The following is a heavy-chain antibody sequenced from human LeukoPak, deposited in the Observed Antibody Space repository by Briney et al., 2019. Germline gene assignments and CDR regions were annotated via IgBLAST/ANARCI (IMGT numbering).Heavy chain of an antibody. D-gene: IGHD5-12*01. V-gene: IGHV3-21*06. Sequence: GGSPRLSCAASGFAFDMYSINWVRQAPGKGLEWVSTIGISGLTYYTDSVRGRFTISRDSPKNSIYLQMNSLRAEDTAVYYCARDRQYSGHDPWSGFDSWGQGTLVTVSS. J-gene: IGHJ4*02. CDR1: GFAFDMYS. CDR3: ARDRQYSGHDPWSGFDS. CDR2: IGISGLT.